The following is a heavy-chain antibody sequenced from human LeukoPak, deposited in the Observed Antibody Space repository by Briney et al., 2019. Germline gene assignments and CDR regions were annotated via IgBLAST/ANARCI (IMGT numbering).Heavy chain of an antibody. J-gene: IGHJ4*02. D-gene: IGHD6-19*01. V-gene: IGHV3-23*01. CDR3: ARKAVADGIDY. CDR2: ISGSGGST. CDR1: GFTFSSYA. Sequence: GGSLRLSCAASGFTFSSYAMSWVRQAPGKGLEWVSAISGSGGSTYYADSVKGRFTISRDNSKNSLSLQMNSLKVEDTAVYYCARKAVADGIDYWGQGTLVTVSS.